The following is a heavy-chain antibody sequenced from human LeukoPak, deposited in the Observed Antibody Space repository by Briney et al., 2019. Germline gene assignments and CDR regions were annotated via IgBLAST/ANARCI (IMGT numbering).Heavy chain of an antibody. J-gene: IGHJ6*02. D-gene: IGHD3-16*01. CDR2: INHSGST. CDR3: ARGRDGGTIHGNYYKVRDV. V-gene: IGHV4-34*01. CDR1: GGSFSGYY. Sequence: PSETLSLTCAVYGGSFSGYYWSWIRQPPGKGLEWIGEINHSGSTNYNPSLKSRVTISVDTSKNQFSLKLSSVTAADTAVYYCARGRDGGTIHGNYYKVRDVGAKGPTATVSS.